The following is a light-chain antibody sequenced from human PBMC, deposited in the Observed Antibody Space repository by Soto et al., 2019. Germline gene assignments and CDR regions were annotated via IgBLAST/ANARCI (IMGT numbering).Light chain of an antibody. CDR2: STN. CDR1: SGSVSTTDY. Sequence: QTVVTQEPSFSVSPGGTVTLTCGLTSGSVSTTDYPSWYQQTPGQAPRTLIYSTNIRSSGVPDRFSGSILGNKAALTITGAQADDESHYHCMLYMGGGLVVFGGGTKLTVL. V-gene: IGLV8-61*01. CDR3: MLYMGGGLVV. J-gene: IGLJ2*01.